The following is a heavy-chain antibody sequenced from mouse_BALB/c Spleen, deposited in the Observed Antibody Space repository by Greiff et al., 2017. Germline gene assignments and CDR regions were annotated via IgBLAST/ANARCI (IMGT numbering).Heavy chain of an antibody. CDR1: GFTFSSYT. CDR2: ISSGGSYT. J-gene: IGHJ4*01. D-gene: IGHD2-1*01. CDR3: TRDRGRADLLYAMDY. V-gene: IGHV5-6-4*01. Sequence: EVKLQESGGGLVKPGGSLKLSCAASGFTFSSYTMSWVRQTPEKRLEWVATISSGGSYTYYPDSVKGRFTISRDNAKNTLYLQMSSLKSEDTAMYYCTRDRGRADLLYAMDYWGQGTSVTVSS.